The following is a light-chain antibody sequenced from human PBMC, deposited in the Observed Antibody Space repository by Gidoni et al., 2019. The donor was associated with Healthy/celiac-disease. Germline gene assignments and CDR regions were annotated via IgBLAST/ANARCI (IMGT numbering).Light chain of an antibody. J-gene: IGLJ3*02. CDR2: DVS. Sequence: HSALTQPASVSGSPGPSITISCTGTSSDVGGYNLGSWYQQHPGKAPNLMIYDVSNRPSGVSNRFSGSKSGNTASLTISGLQAEDEADYYCSSDTSSSTLWVFGGGTKLTVL. CDR3: SSDTSSSTLWV. CDR1: SSDVGGYNL. V-gene: IGLV2-14*03.